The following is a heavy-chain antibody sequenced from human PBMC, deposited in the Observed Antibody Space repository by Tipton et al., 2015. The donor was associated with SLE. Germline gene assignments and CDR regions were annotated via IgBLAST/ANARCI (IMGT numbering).Heavy chain of an antibody. CDR1: GFTFSSYA. D-gene: IGHD3-22*01. CDR3: ARDLYYYDSSGPY. V-gene: IGHV3-30-3*01. J-gene: IGHJ4*02. CDR2: ISYDGSNK. Sequence: SLRLSCAASGFTFSSYAMHWVRQAPGKGLEWVAVISYDGSNKYYADSVKGRFTISRDNSKNTLYLQMNSLRAEDTAVYYCARDLYYYDSSGPYWGQGTLVTVSS.